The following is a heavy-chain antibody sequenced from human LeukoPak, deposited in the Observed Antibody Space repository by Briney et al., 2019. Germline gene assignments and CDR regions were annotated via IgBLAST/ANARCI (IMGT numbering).Heavy chain of an antibody. Sequence: SETLSLTCAVYGGSFSGYYWSWIRQPPGKGLEWIGEINHSGSTNYNPSLKSRVTISVDTSKNQFSLKLSSVTAADTAVYYCARAGYSSGWYDRKTYFDYWGQGTLVTVSS. CDR2: INHSGST. CDR3: ARAGYSSGWYDRKTYFDY. V-gene: IGHV4-34*01. D-gene: IGHD6-19*01. J-gene: IGHJ4*02. CDR1: GGSFSGYY.